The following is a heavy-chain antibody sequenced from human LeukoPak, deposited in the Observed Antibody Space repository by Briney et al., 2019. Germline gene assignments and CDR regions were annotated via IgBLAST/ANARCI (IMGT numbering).Heavy chain of an antibody. CDR1: GFTFSSYG. D-gene: IGHD2-15*01. CDR2: IRYDGSNK. CDR3: ARDPINIVVVVAAFDY. Sequence: GGSLRLSCAASGFTFSSYGMHWVRQAPGKGLEWVAFIRYDGSNKYYADSVKGRFTISRDNSKNTLYLQMNSLRAEDTAVYYCARDPINIVVVVAAFDYWGQGTLVTVSS. V-gene: IGHV3-30*02. J-gene: IGHJ4*02.